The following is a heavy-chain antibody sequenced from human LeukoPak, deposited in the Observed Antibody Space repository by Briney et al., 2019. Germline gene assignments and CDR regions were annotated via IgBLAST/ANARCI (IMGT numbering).Heavy chain of an antibody. CDR1: GFTISDYW. CDR3: ASKGGSFTISGVLYNDAFAI. J-gene: IGHJ3*02. CDR2: IKEDGSEK. V-gene: IGHV3-7*01. Sequence: GGSLRLSCAASGFTISDYWMSWVRQAPGKGLEWVANIKEDGSEKNYVDSAKGRFTISRDNAKNSLYLQMNNLRAEDTAVYYCASKGGSFTISGVLYNDAFAIWGQGTMVTVSA. D-gene: IGHD3-3*01.